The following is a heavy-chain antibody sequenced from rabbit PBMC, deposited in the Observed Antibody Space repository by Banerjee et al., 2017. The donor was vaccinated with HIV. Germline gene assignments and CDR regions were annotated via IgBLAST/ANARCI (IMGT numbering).Heavy chain of an antibody. D-gene: IGHD8-1*01. Sequence: FSSSYWICWVRQAPGKGLEWIGCIYAGNSGSTYYASWAKGRFTISLTSSTTVTLQMTSLTAADTATYFCARQPGSGYYYFNLWGPGTLVTDS. J-gene: IGHJ4*01. CDR3: ARQPGSGYYYFNL. CDR2: IYAGNSGST. CDR1: FSSSYW. V-gene: IGHV1S45*01.